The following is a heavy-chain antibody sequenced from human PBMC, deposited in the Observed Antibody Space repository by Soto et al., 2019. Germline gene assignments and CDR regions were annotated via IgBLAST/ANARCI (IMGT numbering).Heavy chain of an antibody. CDR1: GFTFSSYG. CDR2: IWYDGSNK. Sequence: GGSLRLSCAASGFTFSSYGMHWVRQAPGKGLEWAAVIWYDGSNKYYADSVKGRFTISRDNSKNTLYLQMNSLRAEDTAVYYCARDPRRRYYYDSSGYYVYFDYWGQGTLVTVSS. V-gene: IGHV3-33*01. CDR3: ARDPRRRYYYDSSGYYVYFDY. D-gene: IGHD3-22*01. J-gene: IGHJ4*02.